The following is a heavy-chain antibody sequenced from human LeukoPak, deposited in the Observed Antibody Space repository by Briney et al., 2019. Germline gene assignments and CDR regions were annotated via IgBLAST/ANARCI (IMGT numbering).Heavy chain of an antibody. Sequence: ASVKVSCKASGYTFTRYGISWVRQAPGQGLEWMGWISAYNGNTNYAQKLQGRVTMTTDTSTSTAYMELRSLRSDDTAVYYCARLQYYDSSGYYYPYYYFDYWGQGTLVTVSS. V-gene: IGHV1-18*01. CDR1: GYTFTRYG. CDR2: ISAYNGNT. D-gene: IGHD3-22*01. J-gene: IGHJ4*02. CDR3: ARLQYYDSSGYYYPYYYFDY.